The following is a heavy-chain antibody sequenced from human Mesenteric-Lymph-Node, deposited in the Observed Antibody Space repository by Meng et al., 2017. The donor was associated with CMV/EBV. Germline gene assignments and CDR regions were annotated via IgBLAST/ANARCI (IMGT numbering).Heavy chain of an antibody. J-gene: IGHJ4*02. CDR3: ARDGSYCGSSSCYTLGFDC. CDR1: GFTFSTFS. CDR2: ITSSSATI. V-gene: IGHV3-48*04. D-gene: IGHD2-2*02. Sequence: GGSLRLSCAASGFTFSTFSMNWVRQAPGKGLEWISYITSSSATIYHSDSVKGRFTISRDNAKDSLYLQLNSLRAEDTAVYYCARDGSYCGSSSCYTLGFDCWGQGTLVTVSS.